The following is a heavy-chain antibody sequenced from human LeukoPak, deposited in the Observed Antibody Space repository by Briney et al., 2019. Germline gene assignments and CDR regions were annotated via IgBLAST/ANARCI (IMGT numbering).Heavy chain of an antibody. V-gene: IGHV4-39*07. CDR2: IYYSGST. J-gene: IGHJ4*02. CDR1: GGSISSSSYY. Sequence: SETLSLTCTVSGGSISSSSYYWGWIRQPPGKGLEWIGSIYYSGSTYYNPSLKSRVTISVDTSKNQSSLKLSSVTAADTAVYYCARDQYDSSGYYSTPSDYWGQGTLVTVSS. D-gene: IGHD3-22*01. CDR3: ARDQYDSSGYYSTPSDY.